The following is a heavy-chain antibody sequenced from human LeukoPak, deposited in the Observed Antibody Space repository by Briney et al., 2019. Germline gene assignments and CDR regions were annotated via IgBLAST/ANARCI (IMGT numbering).Heavy chain of an antibody. CDR3: ARAPEFSSGWLLDW. Sequence: PSETLSLTCTVSGGSISSYYWTWIRLSAGKGLEWIGRIHPSGSTNYNPSLESRVTMSVDTSKKQFSLKVTSVTATDTGVYYCARAPEFSSGWLLDWWGQGSLVTVSS. CDR1: GGSISSYY. CDR2: IHPSGST. J-gene: IGHJ4*02. V-gene: IGHV4-4*07. D-gene: IGHD6-19*01.